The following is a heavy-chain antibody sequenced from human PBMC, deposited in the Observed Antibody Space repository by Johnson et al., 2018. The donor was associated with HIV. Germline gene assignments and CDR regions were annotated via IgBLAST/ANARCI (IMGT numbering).Heavy chain of an antibody. Sequence: QLVESGGGLVQPGRSLRLSCAASGFTFDDYAMHWVRQAPGKGLEWVSGISWNSGSIGYADSVKGRFTISRDNSKNTLYLQMNSLRAGDTAVYYCARARGAPWDAFDIWGQGTMVTVSS. D-gene: IGHD3-10*01. CDR2: ISWNSGSI. CDR3: ARARGAPWDAFDI. CDR1: GFTFDDYA. J-gene: IGHJ3*02. V-gene: IGHV3-9*01.